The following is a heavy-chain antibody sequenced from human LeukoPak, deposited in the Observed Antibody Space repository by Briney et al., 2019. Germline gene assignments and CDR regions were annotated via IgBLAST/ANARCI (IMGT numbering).Heavy chain of an antibody. CDR3: ARGEYYDILTGTWVPGY. D-gene: IGHD3-9*01. CDR1: GFTFSSYE. J-gene: IGHJ4*02. Sequence: QSGGSLRLSCAASGFTFSSYEMNWVRQAPGKGLEWVSYISSSGSTIYYADSVKGRSTISRDNAKNSLYLQMNSLRAEDTAVYYCARGEYYDILTGTWVPGYWGQGTLVTVSS. V-gene: IGHV3-48*03. CDR2: ISSSGSTI.